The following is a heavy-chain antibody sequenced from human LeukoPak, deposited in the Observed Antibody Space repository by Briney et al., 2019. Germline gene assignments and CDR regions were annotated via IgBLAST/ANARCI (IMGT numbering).Heavy chain of an antibody. CDR3: ARGTQWFGELLSVFYFDY. J-gene: IGHJ4*02. V-gene: IGHV4-59*01. D-gene: IGHD3-10*01. CDR2: IYYSGST. Sequence: PSETLSLTCTVSGGSISSYYWSWIRQPPGKGLEWIGYIYYSGSTNYNPSLKSRVTISVDTSKNQFSLKLSSVTAADTAVYYCARGTQWFGELLSVFYFDYWGQGTLVTVSS. CDR1: GGSISSYY.